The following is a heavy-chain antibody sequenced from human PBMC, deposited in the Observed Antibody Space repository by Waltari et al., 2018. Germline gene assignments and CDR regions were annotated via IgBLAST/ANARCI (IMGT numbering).Heavy chain of an antibody. Sequence: EVQLLESVGNFVQPGGSLRLSCVASGFTFSNYYIMWVRQAQGKGVEWVAKINVDGREKNYMESVRGRFTISRDNAKNSVYMKLNSLRDDDTAVYYCVRDGLIHAADYWGQGTLVSVSS. V-gene: IGHV3-7*01. CDR1: GFTFSNYY. CDR2: INVDGREK. J-gene: IGHJ4*02. CDR3: VRDGLIHAADY. D-gene: IGHD2-15*01.